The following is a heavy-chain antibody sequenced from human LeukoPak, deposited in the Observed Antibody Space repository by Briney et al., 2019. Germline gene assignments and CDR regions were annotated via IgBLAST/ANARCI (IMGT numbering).Heavy chain of an antibody. CDR3: ARASIAARRFDY. CDR1: GYTFTGYY. J-gene: IGHJ4*02. V-gene: IGHV1-2*02. CDR2: INPNSGGT. D-gene: IGHD6-6*01. Sequence: ASVNVSCKASGYTFTGYYMHWVRQAPGQGLEWMGWINPNSGGTNYAQKFQGRVTMTRDTSISTAYMELSRLRSDDTAVYYWARASIAARRFDYWGQGTLVTVSS.